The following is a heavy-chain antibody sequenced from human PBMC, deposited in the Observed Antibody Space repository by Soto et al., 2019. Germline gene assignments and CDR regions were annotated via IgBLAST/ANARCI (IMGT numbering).Heavy chain of an antibody. CDR3: ARGPYDFWSGAYYCFAMDV. CDR1: GYTFTNNG. J-gene: IGHJ6*02. D-gene: IGHD3-3*01. CDR2: ISPYNDNA. V-gene: IGHV1-18*04. Sequence: QVQLVQSGAEVKKPGASVKVSCKASGYTFTNNGITWVRKAPGQGLEWMGWISPYNDNANNAQKFQGRITMTTDTYTSTDYVELRSLRSDDTAVYYCARGPYDFWSGAYYCFAMDVCGQGTTVTVSS.